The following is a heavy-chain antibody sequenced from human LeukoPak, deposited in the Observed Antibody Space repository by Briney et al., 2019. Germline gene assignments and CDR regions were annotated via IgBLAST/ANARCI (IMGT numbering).Heavy chain of an antibody. CDR3: ARDLWSTAAGIFDF. CDR2: IYSTGNT. D-gene: IGHD6-25*01. Sequence: PSETLSLTCTVSGDFIRSGHYYWGWIRQSPGKGLEWMGSIYSTGNTHYNPSLESRLIISVDTSKNSFSLKLSSVTAADTAVYFCARDLWSTAAGIFDFWGQGALVTVFS. CDR1: GDFIRSGHYY. J-gene: IGHJ4*02. V-gene: IGHV4-39*07.